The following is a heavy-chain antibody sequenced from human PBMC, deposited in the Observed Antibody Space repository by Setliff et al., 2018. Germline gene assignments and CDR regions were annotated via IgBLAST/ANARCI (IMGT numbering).Heavy chain of an antibody. CDR3: ARGPPDFVVVPAAAKFDY. CDR2: INPNSGGT. D-gene: IGHD2-2*01. J-gene: IGHJ4*02. Sequence: ASVKVSCKASGDSFNNYAISWVRQAPGQGLEWMGRINPNSGGTNYAQKFQGRVTMTTDTSTSTAYMELRSLRTDDTAVYYCARGPPDFVVVPAAAKFDYWGQGTLVTVSS. CDR1: GDSFNNYA. V-gene: IGHV1-18*01.